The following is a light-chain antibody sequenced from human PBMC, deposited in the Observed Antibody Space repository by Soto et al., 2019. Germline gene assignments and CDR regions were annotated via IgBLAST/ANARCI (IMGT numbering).Light chain of an antibody. CDR1: NIGSKG. CDR2: SDT. Sequence: SYELTQPPSVSVAPGETARISCGGNNIGSKGVHWYQQKPGQAPVLVIYSDTDLPPVIPERFSGSNSANMATLTIGRVEAGDESDYYCQVWNRGSAHVLFGGGTKLTVL. V-gene: IGLV3-21*01. CDR3: QVWNRGSAHVL. J-gene: IGLJ2*01.